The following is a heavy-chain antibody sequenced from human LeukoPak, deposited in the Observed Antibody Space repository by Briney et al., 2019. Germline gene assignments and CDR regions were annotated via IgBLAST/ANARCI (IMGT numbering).Heavy chain of an antibody. CDR1: GYTFTNYG. CDR2: ISAYSGNT. Sequence: ASVKVSCKASGYTFTNYGIFWVRQAPGQGLEWMGWISAYSGNTNYAQKLQGRVTMTTETSTSTAYMELESLRSDDTAVYYCATLESRDYWGQGTLVTVSS. V-gene: IGHV1-18*01. J-gene: IGHJ4*02. D-gene: IGHD2-2*01. CDR3: ATLESRDY.